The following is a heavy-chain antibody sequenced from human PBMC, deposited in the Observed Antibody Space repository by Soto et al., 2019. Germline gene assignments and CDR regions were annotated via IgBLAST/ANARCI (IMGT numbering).Heavy chain of an antibody. D-gene: IGHD6-6*01. CDR3: AKDAKAARPMYYYGMDV. J-gene: IGHJ6*02. CDR1: GFTFSSYG. Sequence: PGGSLRLSCAASGFTFSSYGMHWVRQAPGKGLEWVAVISYDGSNKYYADSVKGRFTISRDNSKNTLYLQMNSLRAEDTAVYYCAKDAKAARPMYYYGMDVWGQGTTV. CDR2: ISYDGSNK. V-gene: IGHV3-30*18.